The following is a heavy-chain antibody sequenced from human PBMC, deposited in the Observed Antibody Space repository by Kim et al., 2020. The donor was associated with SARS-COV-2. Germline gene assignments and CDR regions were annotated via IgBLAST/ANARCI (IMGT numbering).Heavy chain of an antibody. J-gene: IGHJ5*02. CDR2: MNPNSGNT. CDR3: VRKKTRYDFWSGYYNNWFDP. V-gene: IGHV1-8*01. D-gene: IGHD3-3*01. Sequence: ASVKVSCKASGYTFTSYDINWVRQATGQGLEWMGWMNPNSGNTGYAQKFQGRVTMTRNTSISTAYMELSSLRSEDTAVYYCVRKKTRYDFWSGYYNNWFDPWGQGTLVTVSS. CDR1: GYTFTSYD.